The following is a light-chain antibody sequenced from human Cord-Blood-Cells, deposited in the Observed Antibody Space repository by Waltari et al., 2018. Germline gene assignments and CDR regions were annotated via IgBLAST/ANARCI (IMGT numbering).Light chain of an antibody. CDR2: KVS. CDR3: RQGTHWPPWS. V-gene: IGKV2-30*01. Sequence: DVVMTQSPLSLPVTLGQPASISCRSSQSLVYSDGNTSLNWIQQRPGQSPSRLIDKVSSRDSGVPDRFGGGGSGTDFTLKISRVEAEDVGVYYCRQGTHWPPWSFGQGTKVEI. CDR1: QSLVYSDGNTS. J-gene: IGKJ1*01.